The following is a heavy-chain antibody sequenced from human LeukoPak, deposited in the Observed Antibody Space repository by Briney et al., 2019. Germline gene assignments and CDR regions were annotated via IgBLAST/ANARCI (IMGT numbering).Heavy chain of an antibody. J-gene: IGHJ5*02. CDR3: ARVGLRYFDWLLSWFDP. D-gene: IGHD3-9*01. CDR1: GYTFTSYG. CDR2: ISAYNGNT. V-gene: IGHV1-18*01. Sequence: ASVNVSCKASGYTFTSYGISWVRQAPGHGLEWMGWISAYNGNTNYAQKLQGRVTMTTDTSTSTAYMEPRSLRSDDTAVYYCARVGLRYFDWLLSWFDPLGQGTLVTVSS.